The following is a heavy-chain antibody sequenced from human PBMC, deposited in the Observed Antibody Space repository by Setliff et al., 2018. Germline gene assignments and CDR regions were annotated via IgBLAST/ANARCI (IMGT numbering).Heavy chain of an antibody. CDR2: VSVSGDTT. D-gene: IGHD1-26*01. V-gene: IGHV3-23*01. J-gene: IGHJ4*02. CDR3: AKDGVGPTYTYFFDY. CDR1: GITFTSYA. Sequence: GGSLRLSCVASGITFTSYAMSWVRQAPGKGLEWVSTVSVSGDTTYYTDSVKGRFTTSRDNSKNTVSLQMSSLRAEDTAIYYCAKDGVGPTYTYFFDYWGQGTQVTVSS.